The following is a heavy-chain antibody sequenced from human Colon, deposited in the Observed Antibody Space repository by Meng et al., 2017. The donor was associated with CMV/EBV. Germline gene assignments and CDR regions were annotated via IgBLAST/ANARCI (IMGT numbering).Heavy chain of an antibody. CDR2: LSHSGTT. Sequence: QVELQEWGPGLGSPSETLSLICPVSGVSISSDNWWTWVRQPPGKGLESIGELSHSGTTNYNPPLKCRVTIYVDKSKHQVSLNLSSVPDADTAVYFCAKIPLGYSLSPLVGLDPWGQGTLVTVSS. CDR1: GVSISSDNW. CDR3: AKIPLGYSLSPLVGLDP. J-gene: IGHJ5*02. V-gene: IGHV4-4*02. D-gene: IGHD5-18*01.